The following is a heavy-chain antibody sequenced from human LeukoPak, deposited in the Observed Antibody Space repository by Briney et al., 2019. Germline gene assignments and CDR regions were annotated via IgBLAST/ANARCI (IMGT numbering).Heavy chain of an antibody. CDR2: ISSSSSYI. CDR3: ARESHNIVVVPAAFDY. J-gene: IGHJ4*02. Sequence: GGSLRLSCAASGFTFSSYSMNWVRQAPGKGLEWVLSISSSSSYIYYADSVKGRFTISRDNAKNSLYLQMNSLRAEDTAVYYCARESHNIVVVPAAFDYWGQGTLVTVSS. V-gene: IGHV3-21*01. D-gene: IGHD2-2*01. CDR1: GFTFSSYS.